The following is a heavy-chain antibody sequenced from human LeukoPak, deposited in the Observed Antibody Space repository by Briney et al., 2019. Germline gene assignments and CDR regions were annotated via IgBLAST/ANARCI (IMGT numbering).Heavy chain of an antibody. J-gene: IGHJ4*02. CDR2: INHSGST. V-gene: IGHV4-34*01. CDR1: GGSFSGYY. D-gene: IGHD3-3*01. Sequence: SETLSLTCAVYGGSFSGYYWSWIRQPPGKGLEWIGEINHSGSTNYDPSLKSRVTISVDTSKNQFSLKLSSVTAADTAVYYCARMGDRYYDFWSGYPFDYWGQGTLVTVSS. CDR3: ARMGDRYYDFWSGYPFDY.